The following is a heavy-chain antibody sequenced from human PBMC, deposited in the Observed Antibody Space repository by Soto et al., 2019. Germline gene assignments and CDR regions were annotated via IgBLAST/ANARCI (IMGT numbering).Heavy chain of an antibody. CDR3: AKDRGATSYYYYGMDV. J-gene: IGHJ6*02. CDR1: GFTFSSYG. V-gene: IGHV3-30*18. CDR2: ISYDGSNK. D-gene: IGHD1-26*01. Sequence: GGSLRLSCAASGFTFSSYGMHWVRQAPGKGLEWVAVISYDGSNKYYADSVKGRFTISRDNSKNTLYLQMNSLRAEDTAVYYCAKDRGATSYYYYGMDVWGQGTTVTVSS.